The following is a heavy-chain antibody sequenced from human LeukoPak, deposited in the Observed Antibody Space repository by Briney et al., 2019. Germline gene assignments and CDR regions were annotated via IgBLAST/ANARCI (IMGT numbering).Heavy chain of an antibody. CDR3: ARVLPRVWYFDWLFTPQPPDAFDI. V-gene: IGHV4-39*07. D-gene: IGHD3-9*01. CDR1: GGSISSSSYY. Sequence: SETLSLTCTVSGGSISSSSYYWGWIRQPPGKGLEWIGSIYYSGSTYYNPSLKSRVTISVDTSKNQFSLKLSSVTAADTAVYYCARVLPRVWYFDWLFTPQPPDAFDIWGQGTMVTVSS. CDR2: IYYSGST. J-gene: IGHJ3*02.